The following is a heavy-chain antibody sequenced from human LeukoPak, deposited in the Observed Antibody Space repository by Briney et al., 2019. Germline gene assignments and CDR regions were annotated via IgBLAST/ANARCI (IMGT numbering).Heavy chain of an antibody. Sequence: GGSLRLSCAASGFTFSSYRMNWVRQAPGKGLEWVSSISSSSSYIYYADSVKGRFTISRDNAKNSLYLQMNSLRAEDTAVYYCARVHYYDSSGHDYWGQGTLVTVSS. CDR3: ARVHYYDSSGHDY. CDR1: GFTFSSYR. J-gene: IGHJ4*02. CDR2: ISSSSSYI. V-gene: IGHV3-21*01. D-gene: IGHD3-22*01.